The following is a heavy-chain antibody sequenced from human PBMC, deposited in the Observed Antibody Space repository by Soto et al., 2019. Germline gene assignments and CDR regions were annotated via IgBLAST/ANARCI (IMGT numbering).Heavy chain of an antibody. D-gene: IGHD1-26*01. J-gene: IGHJ4*01. CDR1: GGSISSSSYY. CDR3: RRHPIVCNIGSYYFDY. V-gene: IGHV4-39*01. Sequence: SETLSLTCTVSGGSISSSSYYWGWIRQPPGKGLEWIGSIYYSGSTYYNPSLKSRVTISVDTSKNQFSLKLSSVTAADTAVYSCRRHPIVCNIGSYYFDYLGHGTLLTVS. CDR2: IYYSGST.